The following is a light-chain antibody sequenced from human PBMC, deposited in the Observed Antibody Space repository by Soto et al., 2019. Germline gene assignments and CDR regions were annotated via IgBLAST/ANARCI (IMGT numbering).Light chain of an antibody. J-gene: IGLJ3*02. CDR1: SSDVGRYNY. Sequence: QSALTQPASVSGSPGQSITISCTGTSSDVGRYNYVSWYQQFPGKVPKLMIYDVINRPSGVSNRFSGSKSGNTASLTISGLQAEDEADYYCASYTNNDTRVFGGGTKVTVL. CDR3: ASYTNNDTRV. V-gene: IGLV2-14*01. CDR2: DVI.